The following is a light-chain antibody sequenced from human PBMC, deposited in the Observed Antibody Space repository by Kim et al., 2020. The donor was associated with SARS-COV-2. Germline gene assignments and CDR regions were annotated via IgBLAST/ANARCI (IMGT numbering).Light chain of an antibody. J-gene: IGKJ1*01. Sequence: LAPRQRVSLSRRASQSVRSFLAWYQQKPGKAPRLLIYDVSIRATDIPARFSGSGSGTDFTLTISSLEPEDFAVYYCQQRSYWPPTFGPGTKVDIK. V-gene: IGKV3-11*01. CDR1: QSVRSF. CDR3: QQRSYWPPT. CDR2: DVS.